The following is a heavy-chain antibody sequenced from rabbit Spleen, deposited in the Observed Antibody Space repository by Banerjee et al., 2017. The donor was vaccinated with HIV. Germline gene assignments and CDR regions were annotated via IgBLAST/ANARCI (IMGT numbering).Heavy chain of an antibody. CDR1: GFTLSSYY. Sequence: QSLEESGGGLFQPGGSLALTCTASGFTLSSYYMCWVRQAPGKGLEWIGCIYTGSGSNTYYASWAKGRFTISKTSSTTVTLQMTSLTAADTATYFCTRIIYNSGDYLWGQGTLVTVS. CDR2: IYTGSGSNT. CDR3: TRIIYNSGDYL. D-gene: IGHD4-1*01. V-gene: IGHV1S40*01. J-gene: IGHJ3*01.